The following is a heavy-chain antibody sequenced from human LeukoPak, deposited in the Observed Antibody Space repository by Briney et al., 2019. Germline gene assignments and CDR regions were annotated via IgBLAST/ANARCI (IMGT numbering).Heavy chain of an antibody. CDR1: GFTFSSYG. CDR2: ISYDGSNK. CDR3: AKDKEGLHFDY. V-gene: IGHV3-30*18. J-gene: IGHJ4*02. Sequence: GGSLRLSCAASGFTFSSYGMHWVRQAPGKGLEWVAVISYDGSNKYYADSVKGRFTISRDNSKNTLYLQMNSLRAEDTAVYYCAKDKEGLHFDYWGQGTLVTVSS.